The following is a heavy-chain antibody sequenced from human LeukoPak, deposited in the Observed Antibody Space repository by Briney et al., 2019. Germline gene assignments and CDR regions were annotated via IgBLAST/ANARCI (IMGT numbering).Heavy chain of an antibody. Sequence: SVKVSCKASGGTFNSYAINWVRQAPGQGLEWMGRIIPILGIADYAQKFQGRVTITADKSTSTAYMELSSLRSEDTAVYYCARDLVVGTAMASDFDYWGQGTLVTVSS. V-gene: IGHV1-69*04. J-gene: IGHJ4*02. CDR1: GGTFNSYA. D-gene: IGHD5-18*01. CDR3: ARDLVVGTAMASDFDY. CDR2: IIPILGIA.